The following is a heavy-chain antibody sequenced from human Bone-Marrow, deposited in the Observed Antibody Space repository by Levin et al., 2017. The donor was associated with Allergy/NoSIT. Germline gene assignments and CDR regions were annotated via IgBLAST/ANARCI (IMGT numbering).Heavy chain of an antibody. V-gene: IGHV3-23*01. D-gene: IGHD1-26*01. Sequence: LSLTCAASGFTFSSYAMSWVRQAPGKGLEWVSAISGSGGSTYYADSVKGRFTISRDNSKNTLYLQMNSLRAEDTAVYYCAKDRESYLARYYYMDGWGKGTTVTVSS. CDR1: GFTFSSYA. J-gene: IGHJ6*03. CDR2: ISGSGGST. CDR3: AKDRESYLARYYYMDG.